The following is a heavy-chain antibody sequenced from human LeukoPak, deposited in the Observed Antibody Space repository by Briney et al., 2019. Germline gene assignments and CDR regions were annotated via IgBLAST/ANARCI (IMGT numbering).Heavy chain of an antibody. J-gene: IGHJ4*02. CDR2: IYYSGST. CDR3: ARGANWGLFDY. V-gene: IGHV4-61*01. Sequence: PSETLSLTCRVSGGSVSSGTYYWSWIRQPPGRGLEWIGCIYYSGSTNYNPSLKSRVTISVDTSRNQSSLKLSSVTAADTAVYYCARGANWGLFDYWGQGTLVTVSS. CDR1: GGSVSSGTYY. D-gene: IGHD7-27*01.